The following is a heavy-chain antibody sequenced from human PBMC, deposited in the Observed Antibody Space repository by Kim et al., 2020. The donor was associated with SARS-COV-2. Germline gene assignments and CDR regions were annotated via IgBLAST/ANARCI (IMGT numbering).Heavy chain of an antibody. CDR1: GFTFSNYA. CDR2: IIGSGGWT. V-gene: IGHV3-23*01. J-gene: IGHJ4*02. CDR3: AKASGYYVFEY. Sequence: GGSLRLSCAASGFTFSNYAMNWVRQAPGKGLEWVSVIIGSGGWTYYADSVKGRFTISTDNSKSTLYLQMSSLRAEDTAVYYCAKASGYYVFEYWGQGTLVTVSS. D-gene: IGHD3-10*02.